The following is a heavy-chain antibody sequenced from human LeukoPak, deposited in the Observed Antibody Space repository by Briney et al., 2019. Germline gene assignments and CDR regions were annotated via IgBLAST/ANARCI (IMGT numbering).Heavy chain of an antibody. Sequence: SETLSLTCTVSGDSISSYKWNWIRQPPGKGLEWVGDISYSGSTNYNPSLKSRVTISVDTSKNQFSLKLSSVTAADTAVYYCARFLSSGYLLVDYWGQGTLVTVSS. J-gene: IGHJ4*02. CDR2: ISYSGST. CDR3: ARFLSSGYLLVDY. D-gene: IGHD3-22*01. V-gene: IGHV4-59*12. CDR1: GDSISSYK.